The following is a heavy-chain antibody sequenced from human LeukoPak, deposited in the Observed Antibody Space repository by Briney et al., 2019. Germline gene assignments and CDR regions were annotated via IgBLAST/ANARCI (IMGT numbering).Heavy chain of an antibody. D-gene: IGHD3-16*02. CDR2: VYYSGST. V-gene: IGHV4-59*08. CDR1: GGSVRSCF. CDR3: AIRSEGYPNNWFYP. J-gene: IGHJ5*02. Sequence: SETLSLTCTVSGGSVRSCFWSWIRQPPGKGLEWIGYVYYSGSTNYNPSLKSRVTISVDTSKNQFSLKLRSVTAADTAVYYCAIRSEGYPNNWFYPWGQGTLVTVSS.